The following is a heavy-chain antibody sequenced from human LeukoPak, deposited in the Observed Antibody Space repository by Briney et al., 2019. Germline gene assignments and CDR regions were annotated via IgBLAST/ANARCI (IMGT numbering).Heavy chain of an antibody. D-gene: IGHD3-3*01. CDR3: ARSTAYYDFWSANGYFDL. CDR2: INSDGSST. CDR1: GFTFSSYW. J-gene: IGHJ2*01. V-gene: IGHV3-74*01. Sequence: GGSLRLSCAASGFTFSSYWMRWVRQVPGKGLVWVSRINSDGSSTSYADSGKGRFTISRDNAKNTLYLQMNSLRAEDTAVYYCARSTAYYDFWSANGYFDLWGRGTLVTVSS.